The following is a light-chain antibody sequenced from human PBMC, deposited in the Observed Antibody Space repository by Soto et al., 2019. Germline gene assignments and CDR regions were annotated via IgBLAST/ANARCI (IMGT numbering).Light chain of an antibody. CDR1: NIGSKS. CDR3: QVWDSSSDHMV. J-gene: IGLJ2*01. Sequence: ELTQPPSVSVAPGKTARITCGGNNIGSKSVHWYQQKPGQAPVLVIYYDSDRPSGIPERFSGSNSGNTATLTISRVEAGDEADYYCQVWDSSSDHMVFGGGTKLTVL. V-gene: IGLV3-21*04. CDR2: YDS.